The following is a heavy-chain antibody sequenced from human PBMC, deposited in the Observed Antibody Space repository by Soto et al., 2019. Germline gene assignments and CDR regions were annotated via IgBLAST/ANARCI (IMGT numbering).Heavy chain of an antibody. J-gene: IGHJ4*02. D-gene: IGHD2-2*01. CDR3: ARDRGGGRYCSSTSCSSSNEIDY. Sequence: QVQLVQSGAEVKKPGASVKVSCKTSGYTFTSYGISWVRQAPGQGLEWMGWISAYNGNTNYAQKLQGRVTMTTDTSTSTAYMELRSLRSDDTAVYYCARDRGGGRYCSSTSCSSSNEIDYWGQGTLVTVSS. CDR1: GYTFTSYG. CDR2: ISAYNGNT. V-gene: IGHV1-18*01.